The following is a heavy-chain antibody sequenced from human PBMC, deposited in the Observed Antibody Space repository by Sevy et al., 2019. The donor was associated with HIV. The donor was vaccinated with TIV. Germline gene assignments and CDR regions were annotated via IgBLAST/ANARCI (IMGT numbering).Heavy chain of an antibody. CDR1: GFTFGDYA. CDR3: TSQGYYYDSSGYPNGAFDI. J-gene: IGHJ3*02. D-gene: IGHD3-22*01. CDR2: IRSKAYGGTT. Sequence: GGSLRLSCTASGFTFGDYAMSWVRQAPGKGLEWVGFIRSKAYGGTTEYAACVKGRFTISRDDSKSIAYLQMNSLKTEDTAVYYCTSQGYYYDSSGYPNGAFDIWGQGTMVNVSS. V-gene: IGHV3-49*04.